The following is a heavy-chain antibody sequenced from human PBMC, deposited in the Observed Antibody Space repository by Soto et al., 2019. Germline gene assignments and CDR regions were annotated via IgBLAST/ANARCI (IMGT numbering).Heavy chain of an antibody. Sequence: EVQLVESGGGLVEPGGSLRLTCAASGFTFDAVWMTWVRQAPGKGLEWVGRMKSKTDGGTTEYAAFVKGRFTISRDDSKNTLYLQMNSLKSEDTAVYYCSTQKMNQQRWGYWGQGTLVTLPS. D-gene: IGHD7-27*01. CDR2: MKSKTDGGTT. J-gene: IGHJ4*02. CDR3: STQKMNQQRWGY. CDR1: GFTFDAVW. V-gene: IGHV3-15*01.